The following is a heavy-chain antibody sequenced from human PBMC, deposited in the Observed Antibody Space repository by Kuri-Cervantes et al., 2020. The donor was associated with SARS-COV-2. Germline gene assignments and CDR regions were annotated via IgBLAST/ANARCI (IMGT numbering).Heavy chain of an antibody. J-gene: IGHJ6*02. CDR2: IYTSGST. CDR1: GGSISSYY. D-gene: IGHD2-15*01. Sequence: ESLKISCTVSGGSISSYYWSWIRQPAGKGLEWIGRIYTSGSTNYNPSLKSRVTMSVDTSKNQFSLKLSSVTAADTAVYYCARSPRLGYCSGGSCDWGGYYGMDVWGQGTTVTVSS. CDR3: ARSPRLGYCSGGSCDWGGYYGMDV. V-gene: IGHV4-4*07.